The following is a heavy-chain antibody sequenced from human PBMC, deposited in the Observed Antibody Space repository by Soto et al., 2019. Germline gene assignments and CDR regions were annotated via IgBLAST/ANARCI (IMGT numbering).Heavy chain of an antibody. CDR2: ISYNGINI. J-gene: IGHJ2*01. CDR3: ARGGAVASSWYFDL. D-gene: IGHD6-19*01. Sequence: QVQVVESGGGVVQPGRSLRLSCAASGFTFSSFAFHWVRQAPGKGLEWVTAISYNGINIYYADSVKGRFTISRDNSKNPLYLQMNSRRAEDTARYYCARGGAVASSWYFDLWGRGTLVTVSS. V-gene: IGHV3-30-3*01. CDR1: GFTFSSFA.